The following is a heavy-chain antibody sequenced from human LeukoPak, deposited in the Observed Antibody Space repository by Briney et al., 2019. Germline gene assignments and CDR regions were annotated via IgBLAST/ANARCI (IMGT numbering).Heavy chain of an antibody. Sequence: ASVKVSCKVSGYTLTELSMHWVRQAPGKGLEWMGGFDPEDGETIYAQKFQGRVTMTEDTSTDTAYMELSSLGSEDTAVYYCATGLVALHPTEYFQHWGQGTLVTVSS. D-gene: IGHD2/OR15-2a*01. J-gene: IGHJ1*01. V-gene: IGHV1-24*01. CDR2: FDPEDGET. CDR3: ATGLVALHPTEYFQH. CDR1: GYTLTELS.